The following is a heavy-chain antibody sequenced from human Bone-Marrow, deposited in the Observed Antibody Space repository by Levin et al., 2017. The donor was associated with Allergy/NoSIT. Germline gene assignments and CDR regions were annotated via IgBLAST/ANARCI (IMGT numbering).Heavy chain of an antibody. D-gene: IGHD6-6*01. V-gene: IGHV1-58*01. CDR2: IVVGSGNT. J-gene: IGHJ3*02. CDR3: AAADSSSNLGAFDI. Sequence: AASVKVSCKASGFTFTSSAVQWVRQARGQRLEWIGWIVVGSGNTNYAQKFQERVTITRDMSTSTAYMELSSLRSEDTAVYYCAAADSSSNLGAFDIWGQGTMVTVSS. CDR1: GFTFTSSA.